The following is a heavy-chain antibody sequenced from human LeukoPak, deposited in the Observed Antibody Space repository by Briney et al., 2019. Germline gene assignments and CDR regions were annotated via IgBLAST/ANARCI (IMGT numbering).Heavy chain of an antibody. CDR1: GGSISSSSSY. CDR3: ARGGPWFGVYFDY. J-gene: IGHJ4*02. V-gene: IGHV4-39*07. D-gene: IGHD3-10*01. Sequence: SETLSLTCSVSGGSISSSSSYWGWIRQPPGKGLEWITSIYYSGSTYYNPSLKSRVTIPVDTSKNHFSLKLSSVTAADTAVYYCARGGPWFGVYFDYWGQGTLVTVSS. CDR2: IYYSGST.